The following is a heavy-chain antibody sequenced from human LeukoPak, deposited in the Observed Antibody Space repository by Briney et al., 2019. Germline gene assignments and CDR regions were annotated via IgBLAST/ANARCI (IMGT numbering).Heavy chain of an antibody. J-gene: IGHJ4*02. CDR2: IIPILGIA. Sequence: ASVTVSFTASGGTFSIYAISWVRQAPGQGLEWMGRIIPILGIANYAQKFQGRVTITADKSTSTAYMELSSLRSEDTAVYYCARPGSGSYYFDYWGQGTLVTVSS. CDR3: ARPGSGSYYFDY. V-gene: IGHV1-69*04. D-gene: IGHD3-10*01. CDR1: GGTFSIYA.